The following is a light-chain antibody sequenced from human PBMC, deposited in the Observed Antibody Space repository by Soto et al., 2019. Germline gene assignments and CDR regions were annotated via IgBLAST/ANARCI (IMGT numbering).Light chain of an antibody. J-gene: IGLJ1*01. CDR1: SSDVGGYKF. V-gene: IGLV2-23*02. CDR2: EVS. CDR3: CSYAGHSTYV. Sequence: QPVLTQPASVSGSPGQSITLSCTGTSSDVGGYKFVSWYQQHPDKAPKLMIYEVSKRPSGVSDRFSGSKSGNTASLTISGLQAEDEADYYCCSYAGHSTYVFAAGTKVTVL.